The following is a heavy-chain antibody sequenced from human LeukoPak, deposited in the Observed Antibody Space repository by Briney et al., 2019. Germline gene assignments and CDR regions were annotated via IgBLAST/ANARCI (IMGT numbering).Heavy chain of an antibody. CDR3: ARVGSGWYNSLDY. CDR2: INHSGST. V-gene: IGHV4-34*01. CDR1: GGSFSGYY. J-gene: IGHJ4*02. D-gene: IGHD6-19*01. Sequence: PSETLSLTCAVYGGSFSGYYWSWIRQPPGKGLEWIGEINHSGSTNHNPSLKSRVTISVDTSKNQFSLKLSSVTAADTAVYYCARVGSGWYNSLDYWGQGTLVTVSS.